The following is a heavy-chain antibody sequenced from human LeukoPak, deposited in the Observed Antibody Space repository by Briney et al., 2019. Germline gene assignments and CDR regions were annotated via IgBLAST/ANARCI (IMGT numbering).Heavy chain of an antibody. Sequence: SETLSLTCTVSGGSISSSPYYWAWIRQPPGKGLEWIGSIYFSGNTYYNPSLKSRVTMSVDTSRNQFSLKLSSVTAVDTALYYCARRNGYPFDVWGLGTMVTVSS. D-gene: IGHD6-13*01. CDR3: ARRNGYPFDV. V-gene: IGHV4-39*07. J-gene: IGHJ3*01. CDR2: IYFSGNT. CDR1: GGSISSSPYY.